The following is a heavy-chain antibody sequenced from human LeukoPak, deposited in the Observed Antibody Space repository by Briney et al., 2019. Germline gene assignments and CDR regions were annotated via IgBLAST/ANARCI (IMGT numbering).Heavy chain of an antibody. CDR1: GYTFTSYD. CDR3: AREAVQLWLQGSYYYGMDV. V-gene: IGHV1-8*01. CDR2: MNPNSGNT. J-gene: IGHJ6*02. Sequence: ASVKVSCKASGYTFTSYDINWVRQATGQGLEWMGWMNPNSGNTGYAQKFQGRVTMTRDTSTSTVYMELSSLRSEDTAVYYCAREAVQLWLQGSYYYGMDVWGQGTTVTVSS. D-gene: IGHD5-18*01.